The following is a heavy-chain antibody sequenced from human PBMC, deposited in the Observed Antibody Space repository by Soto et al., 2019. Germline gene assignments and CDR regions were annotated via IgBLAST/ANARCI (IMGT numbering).Heavy chain of an antibody. CDR2: IYYTGTT. D-gene: IGHD3-10*01. Sequence: SDTLSLTCAVSGGSMSRGGHSWSWIRQPPGKGLEWIGFIYYTGTTYYNPSLKSRVTLSVDRSKNQFSLNLTSVTAADTAMYYCARAPPGTSPRWDGWGQGTTVTV. V-gene: IGHV4-30-2*01. CDR1: GGSMSRGGHS. CDR3: ARAPPGTSPRWDG. J-gene: IGHJ6*02.